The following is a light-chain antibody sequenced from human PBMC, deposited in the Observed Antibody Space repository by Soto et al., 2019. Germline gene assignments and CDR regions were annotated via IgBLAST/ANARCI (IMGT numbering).Light chain of an antibody. Sequence: ENVLMSFAGTPFLSTREKNTLSCRASQSVSSSYLAWYQQKPGQAPRLLIYGASSRATGIPDRFSGSGSGTDFTLTISRLEPEDFAVYYCQDYGSSRTFGQGTKV. CDR3: QDYGSSRT. J-gene: IGKJ1*01. CDR2: GAS. V-gene: IGKV3-20*01. CDR1: QSVSSSY.